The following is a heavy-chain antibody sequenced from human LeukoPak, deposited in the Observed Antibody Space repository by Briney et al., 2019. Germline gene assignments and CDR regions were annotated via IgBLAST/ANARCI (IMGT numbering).Heavy chain of an antibody. V-gene: IGHV3-53*01. D-gene: IGHD3-22*01. J-gene: IGHJ2*01. Sequence: GGTLRLSCAASGFTFSTYGMSWVRQAPGKGLEWVPLIYSDGSTYYADSVKGRFTISRDNSKNTLYLQMDSLRVEDSAMYFCTREKSVVVPSSYYYFDVWGRGTLVTVAS. CDR3: TREKSVVVPSSYYYFDV. CDR2: IYSDGST. CDR1: GFTFSTYG.